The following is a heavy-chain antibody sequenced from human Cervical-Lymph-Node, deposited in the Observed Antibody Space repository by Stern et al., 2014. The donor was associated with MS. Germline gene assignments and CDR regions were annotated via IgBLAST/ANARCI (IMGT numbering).Heavy chain of an antibody. Sequence: QVQLVQSGADVKEPGASVKVSCKASGYTFTGYYLHWVRQAPGQGLEWMGRINPNSGGTFFAQKFQGRVTMTRDTSISTAFMELSRLTSDDTAVFYCARGKAPKKGEYSSASLLNAWGQGTLVTVSS. J-gene: IGHJ4*02. CDR3: ARGKAPKKGEYSSASLLNA. D-gene: IGHD3-22*01. CDR2: INPNSGGT. V-gene: IGHV1-2*06. CDR1: GYTFTGYY.